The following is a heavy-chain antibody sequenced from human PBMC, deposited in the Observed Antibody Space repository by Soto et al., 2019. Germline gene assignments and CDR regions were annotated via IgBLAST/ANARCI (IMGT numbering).Heavy chain of an antibody. CDR1: GGSISSGGHY. CDR3: ARGPYGDFSNFDC. Sequence: QVQLQESGPGLVKPSQTLSLTCTVSGGSISSGGHYWSWIRQHPGKGLEWLGYIFYGGSTYYNPSLESRLTLSANTSKNHFSLELSSVGAADTAVYYCARGPYGDFSNFDCWGQGTLVTVSS. J-gene: IGHJ4*02. V-gene: IGHV4-31*03. D-gene: IGHD4-17*01. CDR2: IFYGGST.